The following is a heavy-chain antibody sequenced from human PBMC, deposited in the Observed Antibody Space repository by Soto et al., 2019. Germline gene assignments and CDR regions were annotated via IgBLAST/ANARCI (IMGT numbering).Heavy chain of an antibody. CDR3: AGDQAIGGSSC. CDR1: DGSISSGGYY. Sequence: QVQLQESGPGPVKPSQTLSLTCTVSDGSISSGGYYWSWIRQHPGKGLEWIGYIYYSASTYYNPSLKSRVTISVDRSKNNSTVKLSSVTAAHTAGYYCAGDQAIGGSSCWGQGTLVTVSS. J-gene: IGHJ4*02. V-gene: IGHV4-31*03. CDR2: IYYSAST. D-gene: IGHD2-15*01.